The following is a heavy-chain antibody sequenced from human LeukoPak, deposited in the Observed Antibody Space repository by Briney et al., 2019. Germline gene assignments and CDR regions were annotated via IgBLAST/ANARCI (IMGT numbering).Heavy chain of an antibody. CDR3: AKDSTPYCSSTSCYQADFDY. V-gene: IGHV3-30*18. CDR2: ISYDGSNK. D-gene: IGHD2-2*01. J-gene: IGHJ4*01. Sequence: PGGSLRLSCAASGFTFSSYGMHWVRHAPGKGLEWVAVISYDGSNKYYADSVKGRFTISRDNSKNTLYLQMNSLRAEDTAVYYCAKDSTPYCSSTSCYQADFDYWGQGILVTVSS. CDR1: GFTFSSYG.